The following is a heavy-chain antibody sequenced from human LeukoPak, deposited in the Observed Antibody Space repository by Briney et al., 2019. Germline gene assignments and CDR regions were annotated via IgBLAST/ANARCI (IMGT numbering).Heavy chain of an antibody. CDR3: ARGSYCSDGSCYSDY. Sequence: ASVKVSCKASGYTFTSYSISWVRQAPGQGLEWMGWISAYNGNTIYAQKVKGRVTMTTDTSTSTAYMERRSLKSDDTAVYYCARGSYCSDGSCYSDYWGQGTLVTVSS. CDR1: GYTFTSYS. D-gene: IGHD2-15*01. V-gene: IGHV1-18*01. CDR2: ISAYNGNT. J-gene: IGHJ4*02.